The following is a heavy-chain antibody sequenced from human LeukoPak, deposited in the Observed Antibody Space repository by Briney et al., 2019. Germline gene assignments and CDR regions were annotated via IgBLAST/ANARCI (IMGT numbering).Heavy chain of an antibody. CDR3: AIAQNNHGYVYFGMDV. CDR1: GDTFDSHA. V-gene: IGHV1-69*06. J-gene: IGHJ6*04. D-gene: IGHD5-12*01. Sequence: ASVKVSCKASGDTFDSHALSWVRQAPGQGLEWMGAIIPMYGTSNYAQKFQGRVAIIADKSTSTAYMELNSLTSEDTAVYYCAIAQNNHGYVYFGMDVWGKGTTVTVSS. CDR2: IIPMYGTS.